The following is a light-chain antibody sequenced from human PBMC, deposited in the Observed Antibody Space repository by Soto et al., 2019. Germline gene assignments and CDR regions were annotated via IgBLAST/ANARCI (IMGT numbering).Light chain of an antibody. J-gene: IGKJ1*01. CDR3: LQHNSYPRT. V-gene: IGKV1-17*01. CDR2: AAY. Sequence: DIQMTQSPSSLSASVGDRVTISCRASQSIRRYLNWYQQKPGKAPILLIYAAYTLQSGVPSRFSGSGSGTEFTLTISSLQPEDFATYYCLQHNSYPRTFGQGTKVDIK. CDR1: QSIRRY.